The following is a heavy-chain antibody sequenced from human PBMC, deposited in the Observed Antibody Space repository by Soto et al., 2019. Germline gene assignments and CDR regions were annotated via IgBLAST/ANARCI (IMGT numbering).Heavy chain of an antibody. J-gene: IGHJ5*02. CDR3: ARDGAGAYGLGWFDP. CDR2: IYHSGST. Sequence: QVQLQESGPRLVKPSQTLSLTCTVSGDSISRGGYYWNWLRQHPRKGLEWIGYIYHSGSTIYNPSRKSRVTISVDTSKNRLSLELSNVTAADTAIYYCARDGAGAYGLGWFDPWGQGILVTVSS. D-gene: IGHD2-21*01. CDR1: GDSISRGGYY. V-gene: IGHV4-31*03.